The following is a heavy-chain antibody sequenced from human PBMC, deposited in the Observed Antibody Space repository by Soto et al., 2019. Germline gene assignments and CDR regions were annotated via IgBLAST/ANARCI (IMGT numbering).Heavy chain of an antibody. CDR2: TSFDGNKD. CDR1: GSRFTFSSYA. D-gene: IGHD3-16*01. Sequence: QMQLAESGGGVVPPGGSLRLSCAASGSRFTFSSYAMHWVRQAPGKGLEWVAVTSFDGNKDYYADSVTGRFTVSRDNSGNTLNLQMNSLRGEDTAVYWCARQFERLAGEYYYGMDVLGQGTTVTVSS. CDR3: ARQFERLAGEYYYGMDV. V-gene: IGHV3-30-3*01. J-gene: IGHJ6*02.